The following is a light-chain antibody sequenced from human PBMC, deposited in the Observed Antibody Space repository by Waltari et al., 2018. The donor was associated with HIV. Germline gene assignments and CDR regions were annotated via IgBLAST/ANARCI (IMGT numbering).Light chain of an antibody. CDR1: QSINSH. Sequence: EVVMTQSPATLSVSLGAPATLSCRASQSINSHLAWYQHKPGQAPRLLFYGASTRATGVPARFSGSGSGTDFTLTISGLQSEDFAVYYCQQYNHWPPYTFGQGTKLEIK. CDR3: QQYNHWPPYT. CDR2: GAS. J-gene: IGKJ2*01. V-gene: IGKV3-15*01.